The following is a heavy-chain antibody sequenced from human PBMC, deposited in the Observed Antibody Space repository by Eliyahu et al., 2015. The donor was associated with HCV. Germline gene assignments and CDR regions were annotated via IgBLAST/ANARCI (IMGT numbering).Heavy chain of an antibody. CDR2: IRSKAYGGTT. CDR1: GFTFGXYX. J-gene: IGHJ5*02. V-gene: IGHV3-49*05. D-gene: IGHD3-10*01. Sequence: EVQLVESGGGLVKPGRSLRLSCTASGFTFGXYXMSWFRQAPGKGLEWVGFIRSKAYGGTTEYAASVKGRFTISRDDSKSIAYLQMNSLKTEDTAVYYCTRDSPYYYGSGRNWFDPWGQGTLVTVSS. CDR3: TRDSPYYYGSGRNWFDP.